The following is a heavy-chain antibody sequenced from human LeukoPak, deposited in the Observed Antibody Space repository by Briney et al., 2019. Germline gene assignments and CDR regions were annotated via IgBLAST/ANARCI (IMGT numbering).Heavy chain of an antibody. Sequence: GGSLRLSCAASGFTFSSYAMHWVRQAPGKGLEWVAVISYDGSNKYYADSVKGRFTISRDNSKNSLYLQMNSLRAEDTAVYYCARLAGDYWGQGTTVTVSS. J-gene: IGHJ6*02. CDR2: ISYDGSNK. CDR3: ARLAGDY. CDR1: GFTFSSYA. V-gene: IGHV3-30-3*01. D-gene: IGHD4-17*01.